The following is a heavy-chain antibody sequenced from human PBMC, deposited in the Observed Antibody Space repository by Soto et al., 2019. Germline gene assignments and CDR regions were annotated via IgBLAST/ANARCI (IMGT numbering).Heavy chain of an antibody. CDR1: GGSISSYY. V-gene: IGHV4-59*01. CDR2: IYYSGST. J-gene: IGHJ3*02. Sequence: SETLSLTCTVSGGSISSYYWSWIRQPPGKGLEWIGYIYYSGSTNYNPSLKSRVTISVDTSKNQFSLKLSSVTAADTAVYYCARQHWLVLNAFDIWGQGTIVTVSS. CDR3: ARQHWLVLNAFDI. D-gene: IGHD6-19*01.